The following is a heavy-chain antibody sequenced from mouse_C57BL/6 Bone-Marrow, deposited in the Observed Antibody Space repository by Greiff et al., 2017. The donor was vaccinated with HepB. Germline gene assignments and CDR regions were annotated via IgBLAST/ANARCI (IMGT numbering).Heavy chain of an antibody. CDR1: GFTFSDFY. CDR3: ARGWGEFDY. CDR2: SSNKANDYTT. J-gene: IGHJ2*01. Sequence: EVMLVESGGGLVQSGRSLRLSCATSGFTFSDFYMEWVRQAPGKGLEWIAASSNKANDYTTEYSASVKGRFNVSRDTSQSILYLQMNALRAEDTAIYYCARGWGEFDYWGQGTTLTVSS. D-gene: IGHD2-3*01. V-gene: IGHV7-1*01.